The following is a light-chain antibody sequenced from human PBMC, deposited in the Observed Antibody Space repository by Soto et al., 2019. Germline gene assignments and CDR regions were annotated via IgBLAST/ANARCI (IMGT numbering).Light chain of an antibody. Sequence: DIQMTQSPSTLSASVGDRVTITCRASQSINRWLAWYQQKPGKAPKLLIYKASTLESGVPSRFSGGGSGTDFTLTISRLEPEDFAVYYCQQFSSYPLTLGGGTKVDIK. CDR3: QQFSSYPLT. CDR2: KAS. J-gene: IGKJ4*01. V-gene: IGKV1-5*03. CDR1: QSINRW.